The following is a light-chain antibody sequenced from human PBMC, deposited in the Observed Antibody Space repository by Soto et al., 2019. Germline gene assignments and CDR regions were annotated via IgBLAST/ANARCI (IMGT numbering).Light chain of an antibody. CDR2: DVS. V-gene: IGLV2-11*01. CDR1: SSDVGGYNY. Sequence: QSVLTQPRSVSGSPGQSVTISCTGTSSDVGGYNYVSWYQQHPGKAPKPMIYDVSKRPSGVPDRFSGSKSGNTASLTISGLQAEDEADYYCCSYAGSYTFYVFGTGIKV. CDR3: CSYAGSYTFYV. J-gene: IGLJ1*01.